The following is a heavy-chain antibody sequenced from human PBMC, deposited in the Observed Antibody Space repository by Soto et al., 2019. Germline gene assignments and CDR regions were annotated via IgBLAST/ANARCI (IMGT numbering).Heavy chain of an antibody. V-gene: IGHV1-3*01. CDR3: ARELVATKYYYMDV. Sequence: QVQLVQSGAEVKKPGASVKVSCKASGYTFTSYAMHWVRQAPGQRLEWMGWINAGNGNTKYSQKFQGRVTITRDTSASTAYMELSSLRSEDTAVYYCARELVATKYYYMDVWGKGTTVTVSS. CDR2: INAGNGNT. CDR1: GYTFTSYA. D-gene: IGHD5-12*01. J-gene: IGHJ6*03.